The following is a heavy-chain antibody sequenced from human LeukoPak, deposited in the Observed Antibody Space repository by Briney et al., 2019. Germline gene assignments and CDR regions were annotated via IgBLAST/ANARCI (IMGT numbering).Heavy chain of an antibody. J-gene: IGHJ5*02. CDR3: ARGGITIFGVVIHNWFDP. D-gene: IGHD3-3*01. CDR2: INHSGST. V-gene: IGHV4-39*07. CDR1: GGSISSGSYY. Sequence: PSQTLSLTCTVSGGSISSGSYYWSWIRQPPGKGLEWIGEINHSGSTNYNPSLKSRVTISVDTSKNQFSLKLSSVTAADTAVYYCARGGITIFGVVIHNWFDPWGQGTLVTVSS.